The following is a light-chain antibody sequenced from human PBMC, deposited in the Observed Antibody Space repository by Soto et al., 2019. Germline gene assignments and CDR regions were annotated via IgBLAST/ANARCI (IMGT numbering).Light chain of an antibody. CDR1: QTFNGW. J-gene: IGKJ1*01. CDR2: KAS. Sequence: IKMTQSPATLSASVGEVVKITFRASQTFNGWLAWYQQKSGQAPHLLIYKASILGSGVPSRFSGSGSGTEFTLTISSLHPDDFAIYYCQKYNSQSWTCGKGNKVDIK. CDR3: QKYNSQSWT. V-gene: IGKV1-5*03.